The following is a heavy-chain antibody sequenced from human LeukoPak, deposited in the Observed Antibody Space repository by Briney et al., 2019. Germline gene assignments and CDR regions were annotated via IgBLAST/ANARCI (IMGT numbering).Heavy chain of an antibody. J-gene: IGHJ4*02. D-gene: IGHD1-26*01. V-gene: IGHV4-39*07. CDR1: GDSISSSSYY. CDR3: ARAYYLTYYFDY. CDR2: IYYSGST. Sequence: PSETLSLTCTVSGDSISSSSYYWGWIRQPPGKGLEWIGSIYYSGSTYYNPSLKSRVTISVDTSKNQFSLKLSSVTAADTAVYYCARAYYLTYYFDYWGQGTLVTVSS.